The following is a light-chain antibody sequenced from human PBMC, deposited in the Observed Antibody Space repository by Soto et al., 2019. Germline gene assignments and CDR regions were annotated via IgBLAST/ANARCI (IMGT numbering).Light chain of an antibody. CDR3: SSYTGTSTFV. J-gene: IGLJ1*01. CDR2: DVN. V-gene: IGLV2-14*01. CDR1: SSDVGGYDY. Sequence: QSALTQPASVSGSPGQSITISCTGTSSDVGGYDYVSWYQQLPGKAPKLMIYDVNNRPSGVSNRFSGSKSGNTASLTISGLQAEDEADYDCSSYTGTSTFVFGGGTKVTVL.